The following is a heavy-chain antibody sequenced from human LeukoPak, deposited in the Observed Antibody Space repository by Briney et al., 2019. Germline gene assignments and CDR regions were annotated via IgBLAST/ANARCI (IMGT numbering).Heavy chain of an antibody. CDR1: GYTFTGYY. Sequence: ASVKVSCKASGYTFTGYYMHWVRQAPGQGLEWMGWINPNSGGTNYAQKFQGRVTMTRDTSISTAYMELSRLRSDDTAVYYCARPYLWLNHNAFDIWGQGTVVTVSS. CDR2: INPNSGGT. D-gene: IGHD3-10*01. CDR3: ARPYLWLNHNAFDI. V-gene: IGHV1-2*02. J-gene: IGHJ3*02.